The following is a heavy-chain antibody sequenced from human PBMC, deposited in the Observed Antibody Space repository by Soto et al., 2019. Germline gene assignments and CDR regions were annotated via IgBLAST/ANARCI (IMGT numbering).Heavy chain of an antibody. D-gene: IGHD3-22*01. CDR3: ARDLRGYYFDRSGYRPTKRPYGMDV. V-gene: IGHV4-61*08. CDR2: IYYSGIT. CDR1: GGSIISGGYD. J-gene: IGHJ6*02. Sequence: PAETLSLTCTVSGGSIISGGYDWSWIRQHPGKGLEWIGYIYYSGITNYNPSLKSRITISVDTSKNQFSLKLSSVPAADSGLYYCARDLRGYYFDRSGYRPTKRPYGMDVWGQGTTVTVSS.